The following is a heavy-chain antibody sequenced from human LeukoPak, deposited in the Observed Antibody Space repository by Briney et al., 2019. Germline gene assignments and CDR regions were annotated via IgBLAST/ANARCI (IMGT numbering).Heavy chain of an antibody. Sequence: GGSLRLSCAASGFTFSSYAMSWVRQAPGKGLEWVSAISGSGGSTYYADSVKGRFTISRDNSKNTLYLQVNSLRAEDTAVYYCAKDQDIVVVPAAQDWGQGTLVTVSS. J-gene: IGHJ4*02. V-gene: IGHV3-23*01. CDR2: ISGSGGST. CDR3: AKDQDIVVVPAAQD. D-gene: IGHD2-2*01. CDR1: GFTFSSYA.